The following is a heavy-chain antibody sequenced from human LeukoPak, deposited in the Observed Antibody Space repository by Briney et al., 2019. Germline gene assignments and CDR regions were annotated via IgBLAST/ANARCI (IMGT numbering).Heavy chain of an antibody. CDR2: IYYSGST. CDR3: ARFVVAATFGCADY. V-gene: IGHV4-59*08. D-gene: IGHD2-15*01. CDR1: GGFISSYY. J-gene: IGHJ4*02. Sequence: SETLSLTCTVSGGFISSYYWSWIRQPPGKGLEWIGFIYYSGSTNNNPSLKSRVTISVDTSKNQLSLKLSSVTAADTAVYYCARFVVAATFGCADYWGQGTLVTVSS.